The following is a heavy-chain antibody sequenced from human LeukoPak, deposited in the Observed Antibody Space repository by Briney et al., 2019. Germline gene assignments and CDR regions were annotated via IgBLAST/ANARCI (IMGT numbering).Heavy chain of an antibody. Sequence: GGSLRLSCSASGFTFTNSWMAWVRQAPGKGREWVANIKQDASTKHYADSLKGRFTISRENPKTSLYLQMNNLRADDTAIYYCTRDTEGTLDYWGQGILVTVPS. CDR3: TRDTEGTLDY. J-gene: IGHJ4*02. D-gene: IGHD3-10*01. CDR2: IKQDASTK. CDR1: GFTFTNSW. V-gene: IGHV3-7*01.